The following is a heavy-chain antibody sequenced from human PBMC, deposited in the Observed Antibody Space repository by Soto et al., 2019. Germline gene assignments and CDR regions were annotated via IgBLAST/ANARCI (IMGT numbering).Heavy chain of an antibody. CDR3: AKDSGSSGLFAY. J-gene: IGHJ4*02. D-gene: IGHD5-12*01. Sequence: EVQLLESGGGLVQPGGSLRLSCAVSGFTFSNYAMSWVRQAPGKGLEWVSVISGSGGSTFYADSVKGRFTISSDNSKKTLQLQMNSLRAEDTAVYHCAKDSGSSGLFAYWGQGTLVAVSS. CDR1: GFTFSNYA. V-gene: IGHV3-23*01. CDR2: ISGSGGST.